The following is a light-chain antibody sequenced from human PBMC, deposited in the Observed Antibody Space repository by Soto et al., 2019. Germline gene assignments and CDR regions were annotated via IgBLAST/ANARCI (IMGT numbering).Light chain of an antibody. Sequence: EIVLTQSPATLSSFPGDRVTLSCRASQAVNTSLAWYQHRPGQAPRLLIYLASNRAAGVPARFSGSGSGTDFPLTISDVEPEDFAVYYCHQRQSWPRTFGQGTTVDI. CDR1: QAVNTS. CDR3: HQRQSWPRT. V-gene: IGKV3-11*01. CDR2: LAS. J-gene: IGKJ1*01.